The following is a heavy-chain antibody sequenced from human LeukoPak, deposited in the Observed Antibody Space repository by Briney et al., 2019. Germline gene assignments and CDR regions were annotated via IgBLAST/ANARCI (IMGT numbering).Heavy chain of an antibody. J-gene: IGHJ3*02. D-gene: IGHD6-6*01. CDR2: IYYSGST. V-gene: IGHV4-39*07. CDR3: ARNIAANDAFDI. CDR1: GGTISSSSYY. Sequence: SGTLSLTCTVSGGTISSSSYYWGWMRQPPGKGLEWIGSIYYSGSTYYNPSLKSRVTISVDTSKNQFSLKLSSVTAADTAVYYCARNIAANDAFDIWGQGTMVTVSS.